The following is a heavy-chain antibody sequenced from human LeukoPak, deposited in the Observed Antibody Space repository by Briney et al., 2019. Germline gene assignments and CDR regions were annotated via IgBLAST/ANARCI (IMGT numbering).Heavy chain of an antibody. Sequence: SETLSLTCAVSGVSTTTYYWSWIRQPPGKGLEWMGYISYRGSTNYNPSLKSRVTISVDTSKNEVSLMLTSVTAADTAVYFCARTTTSFDDWGQGILVTVSS. V-gene: IGHV4-59*01. CDR2: ISYRGST. D-gene: IGHD2-2*01. CDR1: GVSTTTYY. CDR3: ARTTTSFDD. J-gene: IGHJ4*02.